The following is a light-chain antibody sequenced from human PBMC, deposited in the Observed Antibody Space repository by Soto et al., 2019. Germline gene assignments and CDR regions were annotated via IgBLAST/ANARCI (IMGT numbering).Light chain of an antibody. CDR2: GAS. CDR3: LQDINYPWT. V-gene: IGKV1-6*01. Sequence: AIQMTQSPSSLSASGGDRFTIXXRASQGIGNALGWYQQKPGRPPKXLIYGASNLQSGGPPRFSGSGAGTDFTLAISSLQPEDSATYYCLQDINYPWTFGQGTKVDIK. J-gene: IGKJ1*01. CDR1: QGIGNA.